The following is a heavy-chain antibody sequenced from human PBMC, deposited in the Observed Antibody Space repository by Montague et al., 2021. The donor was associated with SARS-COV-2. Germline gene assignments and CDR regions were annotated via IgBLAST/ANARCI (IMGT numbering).Heavy chain of an antibody. CDR3: AKGREWVTVNVDPPYYSYGMDV. V-gene: IGHV3-23*01. D-gene: IGHD4-17*01. CDR1: GFTFSNYA. CDR2: LSGSGGKT. Sequence: SLRLSCAASGFTFSNYAMTWVRQAPGKGPEWVSALSGSGGKTYYADFVKGRFTISRDNSKNTLYLQMKSLRADDTAIYYCAKGREWVTVNVDPPYYSYGMDVWGQGTTVTVSS. J-gene: IGHJ6*02.